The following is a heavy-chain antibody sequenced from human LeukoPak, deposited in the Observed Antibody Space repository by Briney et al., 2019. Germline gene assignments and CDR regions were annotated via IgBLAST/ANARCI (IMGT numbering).Heavy chain of an antibody. CDR2: ISDSGDST. D-gene: IGHD1-14*01. Sequence: GGSLRLSCAVSGFTFSIYGMSWVRQAPGKGLEWVSAISDSGDSTYYADSVKGRFTISSDKSKNTVYLQMNSLRAEDTAVYYCATDHRNLDAFDIWGQGTMVTVSS. J-gene: IGHJ3*02. CDR3: ATDHRNLDAFDI. CDR1: GFTFSIYG. V-gene: IGHV3-23*01.